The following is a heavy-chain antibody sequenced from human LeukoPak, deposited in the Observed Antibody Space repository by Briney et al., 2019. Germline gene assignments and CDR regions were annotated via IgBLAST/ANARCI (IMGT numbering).Heavy chain of an antibody. Sequence: PSETLSLTCTVSGGSISSSSYYWGWIRQPPGKGLEWIGSIYYSGSTYYNPSLKSRVTISVDTSKNQFSLKLSSVTAADTAVYYCARQNPLDYWGQGTLVTVSS. D-gene: IGHD1-14*01. CDR3: ARQNPLDY. CDR2: IYYSGST. V-gene: IGHV4-39*07. CDR1: GGSISSSSYY. J-gene: IGHJ4*02.